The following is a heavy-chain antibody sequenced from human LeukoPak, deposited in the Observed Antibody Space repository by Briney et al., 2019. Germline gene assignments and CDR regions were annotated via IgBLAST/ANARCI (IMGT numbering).Heavy chain of an antibody. CDR1: GFTFSSYA. CDR3: ARVSIAVAGAFDY. D-gene: IGHD6-19*01. J-gene: IGHJ4*02. V-gene: IGHV3-23*01. Sequence: GGSLRLSCAASGFTFSSYAMSWVRQAPGKGLEWVSAISGSGGSTYYADSAKGRFTISRDNAKNSLYLQMNSLRAEDTAVYYCARVSIAVAGAFDYWGQGTLVTVSS. CDR2: ISGSGGST.